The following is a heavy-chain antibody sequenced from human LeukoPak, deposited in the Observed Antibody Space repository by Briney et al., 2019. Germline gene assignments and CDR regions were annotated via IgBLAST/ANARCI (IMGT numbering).Heavy chain of an antibody. CDR2: IYPGDSGT. Sequence: GESLKISCKGSGYSFTSYWIGWVRQMPGKGLEWMGIIYPGDSGTRYSPSFQGQVTISADKSISTAYLQWSSLKASDTAMYYCARGPWFGELYHPAIGSAALEYERGFDYWGQGTLVTVSS. V-gene: IGHV5-51*01. J-gene: IGHJ4*02. CDR1: GYSFTSYW. CDR3: ARGPWFGELYHPAIGSAALEYERGFDY. D-gene: IGHD3-10*01.